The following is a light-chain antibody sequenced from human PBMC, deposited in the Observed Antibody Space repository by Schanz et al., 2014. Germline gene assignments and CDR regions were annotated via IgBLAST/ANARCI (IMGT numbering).Light chain of an antibody. Sequence: EIVLTQSPGTLSLSPGERATLSCRASQSVGSAFLAWYQQKPGQAPRLLIYDASNRATGIPARFSGSGSGTDFTLTISSLEPEDFAVYYCQQRDNWPLLTFGGGTKVEIK. V-gene: IGKV3-11*01. CDR3: QQRDNWPLLT. CDR1: QSVGSAF. J-gene: IGKJ4*01. CDR2: DAS.